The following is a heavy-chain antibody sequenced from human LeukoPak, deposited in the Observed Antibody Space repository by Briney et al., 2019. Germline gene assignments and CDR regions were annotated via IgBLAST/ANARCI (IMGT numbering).Heavy chain of an antibody. CDR3: ARGGPAAGRFDY. CDR1: GGSFTAYY. D-gene: IGHD6-13*01. V-gene: IGHV4-34*01. CDR2: IKYSGSS. J-gene: IGHJ4*02. Sequence: SETLSLTCAVSGGSFTAYYWTWIRQPPGQGLEWIGEIKYSGSSNFDPSLKSRLTMSADTSKNEFSLNLTSVTAADTAVYYCARGGPAAGRFDYWGQGTLVTVSS.